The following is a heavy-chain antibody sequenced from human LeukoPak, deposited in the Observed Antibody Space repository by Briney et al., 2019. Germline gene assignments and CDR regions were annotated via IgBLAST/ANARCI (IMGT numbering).Heavy chain of an antibody. CDR2: ISGSGGRT. J-gene: IGHJ4*02. Sequence: GGSLRLSCAASGFTFSSYGMHWVRQAPGKGLEWVSAISGSGGRTYYADSVKGRFTISRDNSKNTLYLQVNSLRAEDTAIYYCAKSGSYDYFDYWGQGTLVTVSS. CDR1: GFTFSSYG. D-gene: IGHD1-26*01. CDR3: AKSGSYDYFDY. V-gene: IGHV3-23*01.